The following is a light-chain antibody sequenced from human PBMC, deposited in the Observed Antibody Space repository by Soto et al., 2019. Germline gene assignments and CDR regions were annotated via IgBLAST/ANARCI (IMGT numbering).Light chain of an antibody. CDR1: QDVSTN. CDR2: GAS. Sequence: ETVMTQSPDTLSVSPGESATLSCRASQDVSTNLAWFHHKPGQTPRLVLYGASKRATGIPARFSGSGSGRHFTLTISSLQSEDFGVYYCQHYNNWPPYSFGKGTKVEIK. CDR3: QHYNNWPPYS. J-gene: IGKJ2*03. V-gene: IGKV3-15*01.